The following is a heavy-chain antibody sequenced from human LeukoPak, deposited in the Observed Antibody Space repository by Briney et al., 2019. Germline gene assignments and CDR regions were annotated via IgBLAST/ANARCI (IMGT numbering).Heavy chain of an antibody. CDR3: ARTDISGWSRPLDC. D-gene: IGHD6-19*01. CDR1: GFTFSSYA. CDR2: ISGSGGST. Sequence: PGGSLRLSCAASGFTFSSYAMSWVRQAPGKGLEWVSAISGSGGSTYYADSVKGRFTISRDNYNNTLLLQMNGLRAEDTAVYYCARTDISGWSRPLDCWGQGTLVTVSS. J-gene: IGHJ4*02. V-gene: IGHV3-23*01.